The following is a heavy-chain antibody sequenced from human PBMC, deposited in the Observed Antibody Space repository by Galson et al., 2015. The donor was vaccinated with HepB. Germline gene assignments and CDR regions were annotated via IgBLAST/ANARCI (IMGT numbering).Heavy chain of an antibody. J-gene: IGHJ4*02. CDR1: GYSFTSYW. CDR3: ARVGLEFDWK. D-gene: IGHD3-9*01. V-gene: IGHV5-10-1*01. CDR2: IDPSDSYT. Sequence: QSGAEVKKPGESLRISCKGSGYSFTSYWISWVRQMPGKGLEWMGRIDPSDSYTNYSPSFQGHVTISADKSISTAYLQMNSLRAEDTAVYYCARVGLEFDWKWGQGTLVTVSS.